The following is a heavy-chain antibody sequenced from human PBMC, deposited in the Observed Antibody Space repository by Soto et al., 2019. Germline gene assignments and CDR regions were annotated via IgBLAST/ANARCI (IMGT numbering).Heavy chain of an antibody. CDR2: MSYDGSNK. V-gene: IGHV3-30*18. D-gene: IGHD6-13*01. CDR3: VKDWCLAASGGCWYYYYGNGV. CDR1: GFTFSSYG. Sequence: GGSLSLSCETSGFTFSSYGMHWVCQAPGKGLERVAVMSYDGSNKYYADSVKGRFTISRDNSKNTLYLQMNSLRAEDTAVYYCVKDWCLAASGGCWYYYYGNGVSGKLTTVT. J-gene: IGHJ6*04.